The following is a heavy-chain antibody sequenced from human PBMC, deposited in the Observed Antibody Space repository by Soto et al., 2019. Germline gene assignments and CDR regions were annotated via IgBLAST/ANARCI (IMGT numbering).Heavy chain of an antibody. J-gene: IGHJ6*02. Sequence: QVQLVQSGAEVKKPGSSVKVSCKASGGTFSSYAISWVRQAPGQGREWMGGIIPIFGTANYAQKFQGRVTITADESTSTAYMELSSLRSEDTAVYYCASPAHYDILTGGHYYYYGMDVWGQGTTVTVSS. CDR2: IIPIFGTA. CDR3: ASPAHYDILTGGHYYYYGMDV. V-gene: IGHV1-69*01. CDR1: GGTFSSYA. D-gene: IGHD3-9*01.